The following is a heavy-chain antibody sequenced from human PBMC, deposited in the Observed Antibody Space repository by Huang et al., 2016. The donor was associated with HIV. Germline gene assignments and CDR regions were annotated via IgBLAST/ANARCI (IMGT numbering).Heavy chain of an antibody. J-gene: IGHJ5*02. V-gene: IGHV4-59*11. CDR3: AQEKSFGNWANNWFDP. CDR1: GGSMRRQY. Sequence: QVQLQESGPGLVKPSETLSLTCTVSGGSMRRQYWSWIRQPPGKGLQWVGTVFNTGSTNYMPSFQSRVTISLDTSRNQFSLTLNSVTPADTAVYFCAQEKSFGNWANNWFDPWGQGTLVAVSS. CDR2: VFNTGST. D-gene: IGHD3-16*01.